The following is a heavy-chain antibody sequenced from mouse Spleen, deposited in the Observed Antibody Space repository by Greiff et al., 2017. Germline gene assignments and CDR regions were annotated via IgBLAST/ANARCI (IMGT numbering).Heavy chain of an antibody. J-gene: IGHJ2*01. V-gene: IGHV14-4*01. Sequence: VQLQQSGAELVRPGASVKLSCTASGFNIKDDYMHWVKQRPEQGLEWLGWIDPENGDTEYASKFQGKATITADTSSNTAYLQLSSLTSEDTAVYYCTTGRYFDYWGQGTTLTVSS. CDR2: IDPENGDT. CDR3: TTGRYFDY. CDR1: GFNIKDDY.